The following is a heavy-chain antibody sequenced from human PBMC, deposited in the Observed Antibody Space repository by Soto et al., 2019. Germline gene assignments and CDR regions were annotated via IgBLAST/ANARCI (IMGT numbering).Heavy chain of an antibody. V-gene: IGHV1-3*01. D-gene: IGHD3-22*01. CDR1: GYTFTSYA. J-gene: IGHJ4*02. CDR2: INAGNGNT. Sequence: QVPLVQSGAEVKKPGASVKVSCKASGYTFTSYAMHWVRQAPGQRLEWMGWINAGNGNTQYSQKFQGRVTITRDTSASTAYMELSSLRSEDTAVYYCARALYYYDSSGAIYAYYFDYWGQGTLVTVSS. CDR3: ARALYYYDSSGAIYAYYFDY.